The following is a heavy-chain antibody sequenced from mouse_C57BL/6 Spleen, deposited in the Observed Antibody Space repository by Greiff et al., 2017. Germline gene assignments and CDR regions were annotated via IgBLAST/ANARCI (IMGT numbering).Heavy chain of an antibody. CDR3: ARDDGYYQNAMDY. J-gene: IGHJ4*01. D-gene: IGHD2-3*01. CDR2: ISSGSSTI. Sequence: EVQLVESGGGLVKPGGSLKLSCAASGFTFSDYGMHWVRQAPEKGLEWVAYISSGSSTIYYADTVKGRFTISRDNAKNTLFLQMTSLRSEDTAMYYCARDDGYYQNAMDYWGQGTSVTVSS. CDR1: GFTFSDYG. V-gene: IGHV5-17*01.